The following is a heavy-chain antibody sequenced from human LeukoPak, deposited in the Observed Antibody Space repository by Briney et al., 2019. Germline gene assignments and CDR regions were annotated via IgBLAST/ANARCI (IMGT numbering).Heavy chain of an antibody. V-gene: IGHV4-59*01. J-gene: IGHJ4*02. CDR2: IYYSGST. CDR1: GGSISSYY. Sequence: PSETLSLTCTVSGGSISSYYWSWIRQPPGKGLGWIGYIYYSGSTSYNPSLKSRVTISVGTSKNQFSLKLSSVTAADTAVYYCARVPNSGWYYFDYWGQGTLVTVSS. D-gene: IGHD6-19*01. CDR3: ARVPNSGWYYFDY.